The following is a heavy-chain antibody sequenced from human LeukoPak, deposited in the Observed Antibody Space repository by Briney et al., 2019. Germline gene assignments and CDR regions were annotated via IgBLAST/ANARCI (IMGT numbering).Heavy chain of an antibody. D-gene: IGHD1-26*01. CDR2: IYYSGST. V-gene: IGHV4-59*01. CDR1: GGSISGFH. J-gene: IGHJ4*02. Sequence: PSETLSLTCTVSGGSISGFHWSWIRQPPGKGLEWIGYIYYSGSTNYNPSLKSRVTISVDTSKNQFSLKLSSVTAADTAVYYCARKYSGSYFDYWGQGTLVTVSS. CDR3: ARKYSGSYFDY.